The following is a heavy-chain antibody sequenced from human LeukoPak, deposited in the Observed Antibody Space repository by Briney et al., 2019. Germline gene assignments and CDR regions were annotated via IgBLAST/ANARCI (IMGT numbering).Heavy chain of an antibody. CDR1: GFTFSSYS. Sequence: SGGSLRLSCAASGFTFSSYSMNCVRQAPGEGLEWVSSISSSSSYTHYAESVKGRFTISRDNAQNSLHLQMNSLKAEHTAVYYCESTLCSDDTCYLDHYYYMEVWGKGTTVTISS. J-gene: IGHJ6*03. CDR3: ESTLCSDDTCYLDHYYYMEV. D-gene: IGHD2-15*01. CDR2: ISSSSSYT. V-gene: IGHV3-21*01.